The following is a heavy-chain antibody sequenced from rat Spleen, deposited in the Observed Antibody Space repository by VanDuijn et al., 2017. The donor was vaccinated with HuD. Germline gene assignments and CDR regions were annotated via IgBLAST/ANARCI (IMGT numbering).Heavy chain of an antibody. D-gene: IGHD1-5*01. CDR3: ARHYDYSNWFAY. J-gene: IGHJ3*01. CDR1: GFTFSNYD. V-gene: IGHV5S23*01. CDR2: ISYDGTAT. Sequence: EVQLVESGGGLVQPGRSLKLSCAASGFTFSNYDMAWVRQAPTKGLEWVASISYDGTATYYRDSVKGRFTISRDNAKSTLYLQMNSLRSEDTATYYCARHYDYSNWFAYWGQGTLVTVSS.